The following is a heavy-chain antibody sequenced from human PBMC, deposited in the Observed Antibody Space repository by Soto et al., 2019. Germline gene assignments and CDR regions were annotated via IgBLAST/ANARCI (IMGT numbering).Heavy chain of an antibody. D-gene: IGHD1-26*01. J-gene: IGHJ4*02. Sequence: GGSLRLSCAASGFTFSSYGMHWVRQAPGKGLEWVAVISYDGSNKYYADSVKGRFTISRDNSKNTLYLQMNSLRAEDTAVYYCAKDRSGSYNFDYWGQGTLATVSS. CDR2: ISYDGSNK. V-gene: IGHV3-30*18. CDR3: AKDRSGSYNFDY. CDR1: GFTFSSYG.